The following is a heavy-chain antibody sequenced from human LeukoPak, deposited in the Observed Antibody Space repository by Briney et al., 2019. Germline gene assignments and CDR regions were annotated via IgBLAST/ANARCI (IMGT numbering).Heavy chain of an antibody. J-gene: IGHJ4*02. V-gene: IGHV1-3*01. D-gene: IGHD5-12*01. CDR2: INAGNGNT. Sequence: ASVKVSCKASGYTFTSYAMHWVRQAPGQRLEWMGWINAGNGNTKYSQKFQGRVTITRDTSASTAYMELSSLRSEDTAVYYCARESELGYSGYEGLDYWGQGTLVTVSS. CDR1: GYTFTSYA. CDR3: ARESELGYSGYEGLDY.